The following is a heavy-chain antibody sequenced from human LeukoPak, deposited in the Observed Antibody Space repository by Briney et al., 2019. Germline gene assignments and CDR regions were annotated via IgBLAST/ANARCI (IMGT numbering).Heavy chain of an antibody. CDR3: AKVGMTGWRKYYFDY. CDR2: ISGSGGST. J-gene: IGHJ4*01. CDR1: GFTFSSYA. Sequence: GGSLRLSCAASGFTFSSYAMSWVRQAPGKGLEWVSAISGSGGSTYYAGSVKGRFTISRDNSKNTLYLQMNSLRAEDTAVYYCAKVGMTGWRKYYFDYWGHGTLVTVSS. D-gene: IGHD3-9*01. V-gene: IGHV3-23*01.